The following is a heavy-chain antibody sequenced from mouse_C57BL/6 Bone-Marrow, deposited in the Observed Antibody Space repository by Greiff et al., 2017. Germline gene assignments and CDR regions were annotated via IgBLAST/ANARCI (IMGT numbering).Heavy chain of an antibody. CDR2: IDPEIGDT. V-gene: IGHV14-4*01. CDR1: GFNIKDDY. Sequence: EVQGVESGAELVRPGASVKLSCTASGFNIKDDYMHWVKQRPEQGLEWIGWIDPEIGDTAYASKFQGKATITADTSSNTAYLQLSSLTSEDTAVYYCTTDVDYWGQGTTLTVSS. CDR3: TTDVDY. J-gene: IGHJ2*01.